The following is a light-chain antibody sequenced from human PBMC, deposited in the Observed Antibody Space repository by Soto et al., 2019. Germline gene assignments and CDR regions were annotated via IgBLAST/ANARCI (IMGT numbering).Light chain of an antibody. CDR2: GAS. V-gene: IGKV3-20*01. J-gene: IGKJ1*01. CDR1: QSVSSN. Sequence: EIVMTQSPAALSVSPGERATLSCRASQSVSSNLAWYQQKPGQGPRLLIYGASSRATGTPDGFSGSGSGTDFTLTINRLEPEDFALYYCQQYGSSPPTFGQGTKVDIK. CDR3: QQYGSSPPT.